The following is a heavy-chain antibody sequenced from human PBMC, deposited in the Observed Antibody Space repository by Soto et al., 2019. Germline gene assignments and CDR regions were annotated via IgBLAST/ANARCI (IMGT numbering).Heavy chain of an antibody. CDR2: ISYDGSNK. V-gene: IGHV3-30-3*01. CDR1: GFTFSSYA. Sequence: GGSLRLSCAASGFTFSSYAMHWVRQAPGKGPEWVAVISYDGSNKYYADSVKGRFTISRDNSKNTLYLQMNSLRAEDTAVYYCARGYCSSTSCAHIDYWGQGTLVTVSS. D-gene: IGHD2-2*01. J-gene: IGHJ4*02. CDR3: ARGYCSSTSCAHIDY.